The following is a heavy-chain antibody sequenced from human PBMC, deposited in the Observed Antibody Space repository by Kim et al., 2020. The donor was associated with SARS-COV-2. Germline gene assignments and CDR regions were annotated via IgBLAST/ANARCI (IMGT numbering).Heavy chain of an antibody. CDR1: GFTFSSYG. J-gene: IGHJ4*02. V-gene: IGHV3-33*01. D-gene: IGHD1-1*01. Sequence: GGSLRLSCAASGFTFSSYGTHWVRQAPGKGLEWVAVILYDGSNKYYADSVKGRITISRDNSKKTLYLQMNSLRAKETDVYYCARDRNWNLDYWGQGTLVTVSS. CDR2: ILYDGSNK. CDR3: ARDRNWNLDY.